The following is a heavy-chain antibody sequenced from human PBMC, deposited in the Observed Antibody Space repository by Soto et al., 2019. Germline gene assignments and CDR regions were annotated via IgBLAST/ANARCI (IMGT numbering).Heavy chain of an antibody. V-gene: IGHV1-69*06. J-gene: IGHJ4*02. CDR3: AREGRHFDY. Sequence: SVKVSCKASGGTFSSYAISWVRQAPGQGLEWMGGINPIFGTPHYAQKYQGRVTITADTFTNTAYMELTRLTSDDTAVYFCAREGRHFDYWGQGTLVIVSS. CDR1: GGTFSSYA. CDR2: INPIFGTP.